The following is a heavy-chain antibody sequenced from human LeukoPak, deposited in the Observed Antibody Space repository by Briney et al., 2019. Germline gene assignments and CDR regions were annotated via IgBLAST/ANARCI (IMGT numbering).Heavy chain of an antibody. CDR2: IYYSGST. J-gene: IGHJ4*02. D-gene: IGHD6-19*01. V-gene: IGHV4-39*07. CDR1: GGSISSSSYY. CDR3: ARTITVAGKYYFDY. Sequence: SETLSLTCTVSGGSISSSSYYWGWIRQPPGKGLEWIGSIYYSGSTYYNPSLKSRVTISVDTSKNQFSLTLSSVTAADTAVYYCARTITVAGKYYFDYWGQGTLVTVSS.